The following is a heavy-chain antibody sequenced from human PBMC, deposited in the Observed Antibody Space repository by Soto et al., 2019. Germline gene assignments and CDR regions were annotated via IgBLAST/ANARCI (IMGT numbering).Heavy chain of an antibody. J-gene: IGHJ4*02. CDR1: GFTFISYS. CDR2: ISSSSSYM. D-gene: IGHD3-22*01. CDR3: ARGRNYYDSSGYRVEVPFDY. V-gene: IGHV3-21*01. Sequence: GVLSLCCAAAGFTFISYSMSSVRQAPGKGLDWVSSISSSSSYMYYADSVKGRFTISRDNAKNSLYLQMNSLRAEDTAVYYCARGRNYYDSSGYRVEVPFDYWGQGTLVTVSS.